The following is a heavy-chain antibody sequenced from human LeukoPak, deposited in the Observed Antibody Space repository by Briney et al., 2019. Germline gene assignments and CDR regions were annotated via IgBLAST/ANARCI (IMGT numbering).Heavy chain of an antibody. J-gene: IGHJ4*02. D-gene: IGHD4/OR15-4a*01. CDR3: ARALNPLTGTYYFDY. V-gene: IGHV4-31*03. CDR1: GGSISSGGYY. CDR2: IYYSGST. Sequence: SETLSLTCTVSGGSISSGGYYWSWIRQHPGKGLEWIGYIYYSGSTYYSPSLKSRVTMSVDTSKNQFSLNLISVTAADTAVYYCARALNPLTGTYYFDYWGQGTLVTVSS.